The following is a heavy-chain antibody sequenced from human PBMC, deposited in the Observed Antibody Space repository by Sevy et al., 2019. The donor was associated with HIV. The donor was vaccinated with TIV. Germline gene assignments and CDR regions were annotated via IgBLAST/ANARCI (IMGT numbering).Heavy chain of an antibody. CDR2: IKQDGTDK. CDR3: ARALADWGSFHYSS. J-gene: IGHJ4*02. V-gene: IGHV3-7*01. D-gene: IGHD3-16*02. CDR1: GFTFATYW. Sequence: GGSRRLSCAASGFTFATYWMTWVRQAPGKGLEWVAYIKQDGTDKYYVDSVKGRFTISRDNARNSLYLHMSSLRAEDTAVYFCARALADWGSFHYSSWGRGTLVTVSS.